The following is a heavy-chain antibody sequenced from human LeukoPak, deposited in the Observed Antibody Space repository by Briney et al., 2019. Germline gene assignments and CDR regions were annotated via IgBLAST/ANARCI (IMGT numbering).Heavy chain of an antibody. J-gene: IGHJ4*02. CDR1: GGSFSGYC. V-gene: IGHV4-34*01. CDR2: INHSGST. CDR3: ARGIRQIAAAGSRFDY. Sequence: SETLSLTCAVYGGSFSGYCWSWIRQPPGKGLEWIGEINHSGSTNYNPSLKSRVTISVDTSKNQFSLKLSSVTAADTAVYYCARGIRQIAAAGSRFDYWGQGTLVTVSS. D-gene: IGHD6-13*01.